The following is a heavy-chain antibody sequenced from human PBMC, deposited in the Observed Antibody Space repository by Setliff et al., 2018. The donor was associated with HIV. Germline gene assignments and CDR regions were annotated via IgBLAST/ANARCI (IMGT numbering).Heavy chain of an antibody. J-gene: IGHJ4*02. CDR1: GDSISSYF. CDR2: RSTSGSV. V-gene: IGHV4-4*09. D-gene: IGHD6-19*01. Sequence: PSETLSLTCTVSGDSISSYFWSWIRQSPGKGLEWIGFRSTSGSVNYNPSLNSRVTISVDTSKNQFSLKVNSVTAADTAVYYCARSPRIGVAGEFEYWGQGTLVTVSS. CDR3: ARSPRIGVAGEFEY.